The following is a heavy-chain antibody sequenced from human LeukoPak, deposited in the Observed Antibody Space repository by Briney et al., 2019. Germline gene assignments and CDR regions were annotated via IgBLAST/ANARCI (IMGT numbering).Heavy chain of an antibody. J-gene: IGHJ3*02. CDR2: ISSSDTTI. D-gene: IGHD7-27*01. Sequence: KPGGSLRLSCAGSGFTFSDYYMSWIRQAPGKGLEWVSYISSSDTTIYYADSVKGRFAISRDNAKNSLYLQMNSLRAEDTAVYYCARETGENAFDIWGQGTMVTVSS. CDR3: ARETGENAFDI. CDR1: GFTFSDYY. V-gene: IGHV3-11*04.